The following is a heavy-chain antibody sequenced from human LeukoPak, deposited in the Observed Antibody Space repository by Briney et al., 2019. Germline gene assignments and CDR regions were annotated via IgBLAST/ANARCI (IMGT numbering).Heavy chain of an antibody. CDR2: INPSGGST. J-gene: IGHJ2*01. V-gene: IGHV1-46*01. Sequence: ASVKVSCKASGYTFTSYYMHWVRQAPGQGLEWMGIINPSGGSTSYAQTFQGRVTMTSDTSTSTVYMELSSLRSEDTAVYYCARPVVPAARTASFDLWGRGTLVTVSS. CDR1: GYTFTSYY. D-gene: IGHD2-2*01. CDR3: ARPVVPAARTASFDL.